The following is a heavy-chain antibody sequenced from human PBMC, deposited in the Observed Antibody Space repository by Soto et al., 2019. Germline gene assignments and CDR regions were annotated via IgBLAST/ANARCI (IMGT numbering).Heavy chain of an antibody. CDR3: ARDSPMIVVAPGAFDC. D-gene: IGHD3-22*01. CDR2: ISAYNGNT. J-gene: IGHJ3*01. Sequence: GASVKVSCKASGYTFTSYGISLVRQAPGQGLEWMGWISAYNGNTNYAQKLQGRVTMTTDTSTSTAYMELRSLRSDDTAVYYCARDSPMIVVAPGAFDCWGQGTMDTFSS. CDR1: GYTFTSYG. V-gene: IGHV1-18*01.